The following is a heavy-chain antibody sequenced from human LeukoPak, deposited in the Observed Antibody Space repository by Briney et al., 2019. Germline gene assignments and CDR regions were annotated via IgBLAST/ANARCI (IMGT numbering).Heavy chain of an antibody. CDR2: IIPIFGTA. CDR3: ARVHSNNWYQSDY. J-gene: IGHJ4*02. CDR1: GGTFSSYA. Sequence: ASVKVSCKASGGTFSSYAISWVRQATGQGLEWMGGIIPIFGTANYAQKFQGRLTVTTDTSTSTVYMELRGLRSDDTAVYYRARVHSNNWYQSDYWGQGTLVTVSS. D-gene: IGHD6-13*01. V-gene: IGHV1-69*05.